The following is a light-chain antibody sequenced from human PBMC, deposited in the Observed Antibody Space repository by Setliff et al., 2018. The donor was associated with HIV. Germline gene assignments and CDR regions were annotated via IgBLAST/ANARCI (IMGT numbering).Light chain of an antibody. CDR3: CSNTGSNTDV. Sequence: QSALTQPASVSGSPGQSITISCTGTSSDVGRYNLVSWYQQHPGKAPKLMIYQATKRPSGVSNRFSGSKSGNTASLTISGLQAEDEADYYCCSNTGSNTDVFGTGTKGTVL. V-gene: IGLV2-23*01. J-gene: IGLJ1*01. CDR2: QAT. CDR1: SSDVGRYNL.